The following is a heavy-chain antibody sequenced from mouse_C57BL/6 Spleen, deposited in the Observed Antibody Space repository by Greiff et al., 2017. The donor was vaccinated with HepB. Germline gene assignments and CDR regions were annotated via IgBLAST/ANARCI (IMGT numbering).Heavy chain of an antibody. CDR1: GYTFTSYW. Sequence: LQPGAELVKPGASVKLSCKASGYTFTSYWMHWVKQRPGRGLEWIGRIDPNSGGTKYNEKFKSKATLTVDKPSSTAYMQLSSLTSEDSAVYYCARGGLIYYDYDDYAMDYWGQGTSVTVSS. D-gene: IGHD2-4*01. CDR2: IDPNSGGT. CDR3: ARGGLIYYDYDDYAMDY. J-gene: IGHJ4*01. V-gene: IGHV1-72*01.